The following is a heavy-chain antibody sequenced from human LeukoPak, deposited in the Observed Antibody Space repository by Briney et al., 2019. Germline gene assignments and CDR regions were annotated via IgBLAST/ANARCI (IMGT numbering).Heavy chain of an antibody. J-gene: IGHJ5*02. CDR2: ISGSGGNT. CDR1: GFTFSSYA. D-gene: IGHD2-2*01. CDR3: AKDWGYCSSTSCSYNWFDP. Sequence: PGGSLRLSCAASGFTFSSYAMSWVRQAPGKGLEWVSAISGSGGNTYYADSVKGRFTISRDNSKNTLYLQMNSLRAEDTAVYYCAKDWGYCSSTSCSYNWFDPWGQGTLVTVSS. V-gene: IGHV3-23*01.